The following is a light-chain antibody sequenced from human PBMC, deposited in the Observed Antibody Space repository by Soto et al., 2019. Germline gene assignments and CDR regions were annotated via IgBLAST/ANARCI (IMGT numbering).Light chain of an antibody. CDR1: QNIDNNY. J-gene: IGKJ1*01. Sequence: EIVLTQSPDSLSLSPGERATLSCRASQNIDNNYLVWYQQRPGLALRLLIYDASVRATGIPDRFSGSGSGTDFTLSISRLEPEDFAVYYCQQCAYSPRTFGQGTKVEVK. CDR3: QQCAYSPRT. V-gene: IGKV3-20*01. CDR2: DAS.